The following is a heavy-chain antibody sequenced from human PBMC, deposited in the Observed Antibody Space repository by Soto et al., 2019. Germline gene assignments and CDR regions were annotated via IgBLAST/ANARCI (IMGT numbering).Heavy chain of an antibody. Sequence: SETLSLTCAVSGGSISSGGYSWSWIRQPPGKGLEWIGYIYHTGSTYYNPSLKSRVTISVDTSKNQFSLNLNSMTAADSGVYYCARARNLHLMDAWGQGTTVTVSS. CDR3: ARARNLHLMDA. D-gene: IGHD6-6*01. CDR2: IYHTGST. J-gene: IGHJ6*02. CDR1: GGSISSGGYS. V-gene: IGHV4-30-2*01.